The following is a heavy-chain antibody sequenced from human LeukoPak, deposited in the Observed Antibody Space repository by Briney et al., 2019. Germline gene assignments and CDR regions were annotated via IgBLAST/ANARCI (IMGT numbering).Heavy chain of an antibody. CDR2: IYYSGST. CDR3: ARDSGSYRFAY. Sequence: SETLSLTCTVSGYSISSGYYWGWIRQPPGKGLEWIGSIYYSGSTYYNPSLKSRVTISVDTSKNQFSLKLSSVTAADTAVYYCARDSGSYRFAYWGQGTLVTVSS. D-gene: IGHD1-26*01. CDR1: GYSISSGYY. V-gene: IGHV4-38-2*02. J-gene: IGHJ4*02.